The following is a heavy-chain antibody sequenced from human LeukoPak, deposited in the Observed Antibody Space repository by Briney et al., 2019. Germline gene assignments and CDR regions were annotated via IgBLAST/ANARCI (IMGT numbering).Heavy chain of an antibody. CDR1: GFTFSSYW. V-gene: IGHV3-74*01. Sequence: PGGSLRLSCAASGFTFSSYWMHWVRQAPGKGLVWVSRINSDGSSTSYADSVKGRFTISRDNAKNTLYLQMNSLRAEDTAVYYCAREYYDFWSGYPYYFDYWGQGTPVTVSS. D-gene: IGHD3-3*01. CDR3: AREYYDFWSGYPYYFDY. CDR2: INSDGSST. J-gene: IGHJ4*02.